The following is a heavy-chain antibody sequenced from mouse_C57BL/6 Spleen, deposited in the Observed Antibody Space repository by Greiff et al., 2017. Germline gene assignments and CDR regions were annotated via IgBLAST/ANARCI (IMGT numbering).Heavy chain of an antibody. CDR1: GFTFSDYY. J-gene: IGHJ4*01. Sequence: DVKLVESGGGLVQPGGSLKLSCAASGFTFSDYYMYWVRQTPEKRLEWVAYISNGGGSTYYPDTVKGRFTISRDNAKNTLYLQMSRLKSEDTAMYYCARRASYYSNYDYAMDYWGQGTSVTVSS. CDR3: ARRASYYSNYDYAMDY. CDR2: ISNGGGST. V-gene: IGHV5-12*01. D-gene: IGHD2-5*01.